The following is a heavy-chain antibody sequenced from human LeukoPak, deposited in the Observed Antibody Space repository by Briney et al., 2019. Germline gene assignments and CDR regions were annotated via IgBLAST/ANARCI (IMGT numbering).Heavy chain of an antibody. CDR1: GGSFRGYY. Sequence: SETLSLTCAVYGGSFRGYYWSWIRQPPGKGLEWIGEINHSGSTNYNPSHKSRVTISLDTSKNQSSLKLSSVTAADTAVYYCARHARVYYYYYYMDVWGKGTTVTISS. D-gene: IGHD2-8*01. J-gene: IGHJ6*03. V-gene: IGHV4-34*01. CDR2: INHSGST. CDR3: ARHARVYYYYYYMDV.